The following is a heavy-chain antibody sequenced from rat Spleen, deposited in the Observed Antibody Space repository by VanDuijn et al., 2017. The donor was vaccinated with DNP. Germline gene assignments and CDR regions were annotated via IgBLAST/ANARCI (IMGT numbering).Heavy chain of an antibody. Sequence: EVQLVESGGGLVQPGNSLKLSCAASGFTFGDYAMAWVRQSPKKGLEWVATIIYDGSSTYYRDSVRGRFTISRDYARSTLSLQMDSLGSVDTATYYCATSSYYGYDYGFGYWGQGTLVTVSS. V-gene: IGHV5S10*01. J-gene: IGHJ3*01. CDR1: GFTFGDYA. CDR3: ATSSYYGYDYGFGY. D-gene: IGHD1-7*01. CDR2: IIYDGSST.